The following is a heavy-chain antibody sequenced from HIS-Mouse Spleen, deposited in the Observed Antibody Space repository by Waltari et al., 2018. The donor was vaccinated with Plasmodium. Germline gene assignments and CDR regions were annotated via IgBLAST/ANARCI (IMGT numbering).Heavy chain of an antibody. V-gene: IGHV3-23*01. CDR3: AKTIKYYDILTGYPFDY. J-gene: IGHJ4*02. CDR2: ISGSGGST. CDR1: GFTFRSYA. D-gene: IGHD3-9*01. Sequence: EVRLLESGGGLVQPGGSLRLSCAAAGFTFRSYALSWVRQALGKGREWVSAISGSGGSTYYADSVKGRFTISRDNSKNTLYLQMNSLRAEDTAVYYCAKTIKYYDILTGYPFDYWGQGTLVTVSS.